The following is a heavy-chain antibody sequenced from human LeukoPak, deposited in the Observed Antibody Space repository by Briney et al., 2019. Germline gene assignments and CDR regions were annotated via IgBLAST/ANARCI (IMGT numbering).Heavy chain of an antibody. V-gene: IGHV4-38-2*01. Sequence: PSETLSLTSAVSGYSISSGYYWGWIRQPPGKGLEWIGSIYHSGSTYYNPSLKSRVTISVDTSKNQFSLKLSSVTAADTAVYYCARRGAPVAGTGLDYWGQGTLVTVSS. D-gene: IGHD6-19*01. CDR3: ARRGAPVAGTGLDY. CDR1: GYSISSGYY. J-gene: IGHJ4*02. CDR2: IYHSGST.